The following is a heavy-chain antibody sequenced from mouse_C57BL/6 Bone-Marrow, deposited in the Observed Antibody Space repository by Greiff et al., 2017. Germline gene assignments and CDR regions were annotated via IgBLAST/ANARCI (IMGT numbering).Heavy chain of an antibody. J-gene: IGHJ2*01. CDR3: ARDGSSCAFDY. V-gene: IGHV1-59*01. CDR2: IDPSDSYT. CDR1: GYTFTSYW. D-gene: IGHD1-1*01. Sequence: VQLQQPGAELVRPGTSVKLSCKASGYTFTSYWMHWVKQRPGQGLEWIGVIDPSDSYTNYNQQFTGKATLTVDTSSSTAYMQLSSLTSEDSAVYYCARDGSSCAFDYWGQGTTLTVSS.